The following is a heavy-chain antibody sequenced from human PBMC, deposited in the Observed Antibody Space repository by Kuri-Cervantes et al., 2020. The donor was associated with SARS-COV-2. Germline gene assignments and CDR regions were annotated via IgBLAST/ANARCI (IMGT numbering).Heavy chain of an antibody. CDR3: AREGAEVGYCSN. D-gene: IGHD2-2*01. CDR2: ISSSSSYI. Sequence: GESLKISCAASGFTFDDYAMHWVRQAPGKGLEWVSSISSSSSYIYYADSVKGRFTISRDNAKNSLYLQMNSLRAEDTAVYYCAREGAEVGYCSNWGQGTLVTVSS. V-gene: IGHV3-21*01. J-gene: IGHJ4*02. CDR1: GFTFDDYA.